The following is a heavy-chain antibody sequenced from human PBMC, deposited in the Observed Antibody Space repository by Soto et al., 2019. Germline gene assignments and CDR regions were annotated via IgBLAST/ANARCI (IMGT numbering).Heavy chain of an antibody. CDR2: IIPILGIA. J-gene: IGHJ5*02. CDR1: GGTFSSYT. D-gene: IGHD2-15*01. V-gene: IGHV1-69*02. CDR3: ARGYCSGGSCYEGWFDP. Sequence: SVKVSCKASGGTFSSYTISWVRQAPGQALEWMGRIIPILGIANYAQKFQGRVTITADKSTSTAYMELSSLRSEDTAVYYCARGYCSGGSCYEGWFDPWGQGTLVTVSS.